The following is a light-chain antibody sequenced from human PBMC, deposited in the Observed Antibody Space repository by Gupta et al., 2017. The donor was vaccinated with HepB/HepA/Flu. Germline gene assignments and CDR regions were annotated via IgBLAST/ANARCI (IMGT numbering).Light chain of an antibody. V-gene: IGLV2-14*01. J-gene: IGLJ2*01. CDR2: DVS. CDR3: SSYTGNSIVV. CDR1: SSDVGGFNY. Sequence: QSALTQPASVSGSPGQSITLSCTGTSSDVGGFNYVSWYQQHPGKAPKLMIFDVSNRPSGVSSRFSGSRSGNTASLTISGLQAEDEADYYCSSYTGNSIVVFGGGTKLTVL.